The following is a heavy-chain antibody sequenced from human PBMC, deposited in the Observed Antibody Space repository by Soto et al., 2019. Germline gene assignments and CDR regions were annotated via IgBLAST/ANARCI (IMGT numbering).Heavy chain of an antibody. CDR2: ISYDGSDK. CDR1: GFTFNNSG. Sequence: PGGSLRLSCRVSGFTFNNSGMHWVRQAPGKGLEWMAVISYDGSDKYYADSVKGRVIISRDNSKNPLYLQMNSLRAEDTALYYCAKDLWGDYSNTYYYGMDVWGQGTTVTVSS. V-gene: IGHV3-30*18. D-gene: IGHD4-4*01. CDR3: AKDLWGDYSNTYYYGMDV. J-gene: IGHJ6*02.